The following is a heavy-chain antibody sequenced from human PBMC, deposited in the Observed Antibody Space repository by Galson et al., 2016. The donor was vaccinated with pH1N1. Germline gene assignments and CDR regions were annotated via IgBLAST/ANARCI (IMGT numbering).Heavy chain of an antibody. V-gene: IGHV3-72*01. CDR2: ITKRPEGYTT. Sequence: SLRLSCAASGFTFSGFYMDWVRQAPGKGLEWVGRITKRPEGYTTQDATSVKGRFIISRDDSKDLLYLQMNSLITEDTAVYYCTRENHHKFDYWGQGTLVTVSS. CDR1: GFTFSGFY. D-gene: IGHD1-14*01. J-gene: IGHJ4*02. CDR3: TRENHHKFDY.